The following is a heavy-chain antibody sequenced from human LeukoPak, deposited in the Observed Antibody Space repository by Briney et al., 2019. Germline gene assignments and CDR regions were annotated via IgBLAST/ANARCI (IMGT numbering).Heavy chain of an antibody. V-gene: IGHV1-69*04. CDR3: AREPINYYGSGSSGWFDP. CDR1: GGTYSSYS. Sequence: SVKVSCKASGGTYSSYSINWVRQAPGQGLEWMGRVLPVLGLSKTAQNFQGRVTITADKSTTTAYMELSSLRSEDTAVYYCAREPINYYGSGSSGWFDPWGQGTLVTVSS. J-gene: IGHJ5*02. CDR2: VLPVLGLS. D-gene: IGHD3-10*01.